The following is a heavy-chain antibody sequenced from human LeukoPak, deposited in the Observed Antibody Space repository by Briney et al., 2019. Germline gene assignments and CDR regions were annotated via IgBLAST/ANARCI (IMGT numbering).Heavy chain of an antibody. CDR3: ARDRREYHDEQTNWFDP. CDR1: GGTFSSYA. D-gene: IGHD2-2*01. J-gene: IGHJ5*02. V-gene: IGHV1-69*05. Sequence: ASVKVSCKASGGTFSSYAISWVRQAPGQGLEWMGRIIPIFGTANYAQKFQGRVTITTDESTSTAYMELSSLGSEDTAVYYCARDRREYHDEQTNWFDPWGQGTLVTVSS. CDR2: IIPIFGTA.